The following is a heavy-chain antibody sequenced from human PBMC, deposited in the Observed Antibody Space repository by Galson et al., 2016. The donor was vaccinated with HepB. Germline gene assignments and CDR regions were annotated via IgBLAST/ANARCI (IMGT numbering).Heavy chain of an antibody. V-gene: IGHV3-9*01. Sequence: SLRLSCAASGFKFDDYAMHWVRQAPGKGLEWVSGVNWNSGNIAYAGSVKGRFTISRDNAKNSLYLQMNSLRPEDAALYYCAKDVDVWLVPPRLDSWGQGTLVTVSS. D-gene: IGHD5-12*01. CDR3: AKDVDVWLVPPRLDS. J-gene: IGHJ4*02. CDR2: VNWNSGNI. CDR1: GFKFDDYA.